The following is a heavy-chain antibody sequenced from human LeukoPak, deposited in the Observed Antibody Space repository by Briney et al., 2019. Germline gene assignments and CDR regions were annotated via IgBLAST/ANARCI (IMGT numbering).Heavy chain of an antibody. CDR3: ARSGYYDSSGADY. CDR2: IYYSGST. J-gene: IGHJ4*02. Sequence: PETLSLTCTVSGGSISSYYWSWIRQPPGKGLEWIGYIYYSGSTNYNPSLKSRVTISVDTSKNQFSLKLSSVTAADTAVYYCARSGYYDSSGADYWGQGTLVTVSS. CDR1: GGSISSYY. D-gene: IGHD3-22*01. V-gene: IGHV4-59*08.